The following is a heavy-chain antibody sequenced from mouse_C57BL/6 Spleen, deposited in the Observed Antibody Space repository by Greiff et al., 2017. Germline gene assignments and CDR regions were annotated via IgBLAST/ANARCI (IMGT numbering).Heavy chain of an antibody. CDR1: GYTFTDYY. CDR2: IFPGSGST. CDR3: AMNDYGARGPYYFDY. D-gene: IGHD2-4*01. V-gene: IGHV1-75*01. Sequence: LEESGPELVKPGASVKISCKASGYTFTDYYINWVKQRPGQGLEWIGWIFPGSGSTYYNEKFKGKATLTVDKSSSTAYMLLSSLTSDDSAVYFCAMNDYGARGPYYFDYWGQGTTLTVSS. J-gene: IGHJ2*01.